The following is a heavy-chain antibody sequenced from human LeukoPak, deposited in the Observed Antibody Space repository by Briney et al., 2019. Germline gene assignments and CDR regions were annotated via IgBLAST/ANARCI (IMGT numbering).Heavy chain of an antibody. Sequence: SETLSLTCTVSGGSTTSSYWSWLRQPPGKGLQWIGYFYYSGATNYNPSLKSRVTISVDTSKTQLSLKMTSMTAADTAVYYCARSNARDGYNFGYWGQGTLVTVSS. V-gene: IGHV4-59*08. CDR1: GGSTTSSY. D-gene: IGHD5-24*01. J-gene: IGHJ4*02. CDR2: FYYSGAT. CDR3: ARSNARDGYNFGY.